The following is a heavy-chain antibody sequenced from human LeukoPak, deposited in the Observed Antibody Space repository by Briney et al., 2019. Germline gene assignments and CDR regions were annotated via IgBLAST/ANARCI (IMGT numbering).Heavy chain of an antibody. CDR2: IYYSGRT. CDR3: ARHSTSDYDFWSGYPDCFDY. V-gene: IGHV4-39*01. D-gene: IGHD3-3*01. CDR1: GGSISSSIYY. Sequence: SETLSLTCTVSGGSISSSIYYWGWIRQPPGKGLEWIGSIYYSGRTYYNPSLKRRVTISVDTSKNPFSLNLSSVTAADTAVYYCARHSTSDYDFWSGYPDCFDYWGQGTLVTVSS. J-gene: IGHJ4*02.